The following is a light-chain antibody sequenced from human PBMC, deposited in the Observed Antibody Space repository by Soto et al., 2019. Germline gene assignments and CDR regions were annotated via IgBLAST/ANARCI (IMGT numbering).Light chain of an antibody. CDR2: YSN. Sequence: QSVLTQPSSASGTPGQTVTISCSGSNSNLGSNTANWLQQFPGTAPKVLIYYSNRRPSGVPDRFSGSRSGTSTSLTISGLQSEDEADYYCTSYTSSSTDADVVFGGGTKVTVL. J-gene: IGLJ2*01. CDR3: TSYTSSSTDADVV. CDR1: NSNLGSNT. V-gene: IGLV1-44*01.